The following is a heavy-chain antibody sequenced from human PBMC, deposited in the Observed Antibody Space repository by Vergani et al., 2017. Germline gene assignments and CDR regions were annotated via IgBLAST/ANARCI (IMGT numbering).Heavy chain of an antibody. CDR2: IWYDGSNK. CDR1: GFTFSSYG. Sequence: QVQLVESGGGVVQPGRSLRLSCAASGFTFSSYGMHWVRQAPGKGLEWVAVIWYDGSNKYYADSVKGRFTISRDNSKNTLYLQMNSLRAEDTAVYYCAKGAKKFGELLHRGSYFEYWGQGTLVTVSS. V-gene: IGHV3-33*06. CDR3: AKGAKKFGELLHRGSYFEY. J-gene: IGHJ4*02. D-gene: IGHD3-10*01.